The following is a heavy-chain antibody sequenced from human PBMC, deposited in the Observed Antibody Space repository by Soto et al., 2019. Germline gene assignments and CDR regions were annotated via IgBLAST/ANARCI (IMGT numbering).Heavy chain of an antibody. J-gene: IGHJ6*03. D-gene: IGHD3-10*01. CDR1: VGSISSGGYY. CDR2: IYYSGST. V-gene: IGHV4-31*03. CDR3: ARVSGSYSAYYYYYMDV. Sequence: PSETLSLTCTVSVGSISSGGYYWSWIRQHPGKGLEWIGYIYYSGSTYYNPSLKSRVTISVDTSKNQFSLKLSSVTAADTAVYYCARVSGSYSAYYYYYMDVWGKGTTVTVSS.